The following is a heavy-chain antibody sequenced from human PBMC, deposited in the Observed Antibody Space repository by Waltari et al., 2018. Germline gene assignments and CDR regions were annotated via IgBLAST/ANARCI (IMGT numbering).Heavy chain of an antibody. V-gene: IGHV1-69*08. D-gene: IGHD4-17*01. CDR1: GGPFSSYA. J-gene: IGHJ5*02. Sequence: QVQLVQSGAEVKKPGSSVKVSCKASGGPFSSYAISWVRQAPGQGLEWMGRISPSVGTANYAQKFQGRVTITADKSTSTAYMELSSLRSEDTAVDYCARETPDYGDYGIFDPWGQGTLVTVSS. CDR3: ARETPDYGDYGIFDP. CDR2: ISPSVGTA.